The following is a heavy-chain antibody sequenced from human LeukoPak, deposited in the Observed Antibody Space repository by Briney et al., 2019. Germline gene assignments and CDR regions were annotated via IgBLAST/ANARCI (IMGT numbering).Heavy chain of an antibody. V-gene: IGHV3-66*01. J-gene: IGHJ4*02. Sequence: GGSLRLSCAASGFIVSNHYMSWVRQAPGKGLEWVSMMSGAGDTYYADSVKGRFTISRDNSKNTLYLQMNSLRAEDTAVYYCATSRTFDYWGQGTLVTVSS. D-gene: IGHD1-7*01. CDR3: ATSRTFDY. CDR2: MSGAGDT. CDR1: GFIVSNHY.